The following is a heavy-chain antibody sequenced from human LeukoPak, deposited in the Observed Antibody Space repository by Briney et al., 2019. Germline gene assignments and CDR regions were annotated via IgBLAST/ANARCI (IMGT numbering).Heavy chain of an antibody. Sequence: ASVKVSCKASGYTFTGYYMHWVRQAPGQGLEWMGWINPNSGGTNYAQKFQGRVTITADESTSTSYMELRSLTSEDTAVYYCAESITIIRGAIWGQGTMVTVSS. CDR3: AESITIIRGAI. CDR2: INPNSGGT. J-gene: IGHJ3*02. D-gene: IGHD3-10*01. V-gene: IGHV1-2*02. CDR1: GYTFTGYY.